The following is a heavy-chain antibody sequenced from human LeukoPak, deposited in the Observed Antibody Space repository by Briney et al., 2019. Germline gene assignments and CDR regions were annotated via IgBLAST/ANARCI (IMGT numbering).Heavy chain of an antibody. CDR3: ARRLTQYDCFDP. D-gene: IGHD2-2*01. J-gene: IGHJ5*02. V-gene: IGHV6-1*01. CDR2: TYYRSTWYN. Sequence: SQTLSLTCAISGDSVSSNSVTWNWIRQSPSRGLEWLGRTYYRSTWYNDYAVSVRGRITVNPDTSKNQFSMHLNSVTPEDTAVYYCARRLTQYDCFDPWGQGILVTVSS. CDR1: GDSVSSNSVT.